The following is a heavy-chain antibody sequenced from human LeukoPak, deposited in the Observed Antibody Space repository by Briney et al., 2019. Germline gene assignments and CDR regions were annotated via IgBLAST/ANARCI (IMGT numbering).Heavy chain of an antibody. CDR2: ISGSGGST. V-gene: IGHV3-23*01. Sequence: PGGSLRLSCAASGFTFSSYAMSWVRQAPGKGLEWVSAISGSGGSTYYADSVKGRFTISRDNSKNSLYLQMNSLRAEDTAVYYCARDGRYCSSTSCYRGYFDYWGQGTLVTVSS. J-gene: IGHJ4*02. CDR1: GFTFSSYA. D-gene: IGHD2-2*01. CDR3: ARDGRYCSSTSCYRGYFDY.